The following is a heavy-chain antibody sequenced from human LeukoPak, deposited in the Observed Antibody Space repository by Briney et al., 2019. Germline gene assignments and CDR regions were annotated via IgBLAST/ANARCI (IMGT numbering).Heavy chain of an antibody. D-gene: IGHD5-18*01. V-gene: IGHV3-74*01. CDR2: INGDGSTT. Sequence: PGGSLRLSCAASGFTFSSYWMHWVRQAPGKGLVWVSRINGDGSTTSYADSVKGRFTISRDNAKKTLYLQMNSLRAEDTAIYYCARGYSSGYRIDYWGQGTLVTVSS. CDR1: GFTFSSYW. CDR3: ARGYSSGYRIDY. J-gene: IGHJ4*02.